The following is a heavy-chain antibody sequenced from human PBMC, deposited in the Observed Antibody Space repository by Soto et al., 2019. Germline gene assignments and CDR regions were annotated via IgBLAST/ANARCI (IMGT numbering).Heavy chain of an antibody. D-gene: IGHD6-19*01. CDR1: GGSIDSGAYS. J-gene: IGHJ4*02. V-gene: IGHV4-30-2*01. CDR2: VSHSGTA. CDR3: ARIHWTQSSLDY. Sequence: SETLSLTCAVSGGSIDSGAYSLSWIRQPPGKGLEWIGYVSHSGTAYSIPSLNGRLTLSVDSSQTQFSLKLTSVTAADSAVYYCARIHWTQSSLDYWGRGILVTVSS.